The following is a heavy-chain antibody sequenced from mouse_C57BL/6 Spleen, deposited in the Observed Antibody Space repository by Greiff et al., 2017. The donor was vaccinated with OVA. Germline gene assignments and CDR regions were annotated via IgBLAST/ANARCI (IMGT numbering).Heavy chain of an antibody. D-gene: IGHD1-1*01. CDR2: ISSGSSTI. CDR1: GFTFSDYG. Sequence: EVKLEESGGGLVKPGGSLKLSCAASGFTFSDYGMHWVRQAPEKGLEWVAYISSGSSTIYYADTVKGRFTISRDNAKNTLFLQMTSLRSEDTAMYYCARPGYYGSRYAMDYWGQGTSVTVSS. V-gene: IGHV5-17*01. J-gene: IGHJ4*01. CDR3: ARPGYYGSRYAMDY.